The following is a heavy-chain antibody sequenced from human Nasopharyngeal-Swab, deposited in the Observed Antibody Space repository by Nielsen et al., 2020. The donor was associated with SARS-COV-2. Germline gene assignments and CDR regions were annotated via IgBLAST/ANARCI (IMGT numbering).Heavy chain of an antibody. D-gene: IGHD3-22*01. CDR3: AKGRYTMSYYYYMDV. J-gene: IGHJ6*03. Sequence: GESLKISCAASGFTFSTYAMTWVRQAPGKGLEWVAVISYDGSNKYYADSVKGRFTISRDNSKNTLYLQMNSLRAEDTAVYYCAKGRYTMSYYYYMDVWGKGTTVTVSS. V-gene: IGHV3-30*18. CDR1: GFTFSTYA. CDR2: ISYDGSNK.